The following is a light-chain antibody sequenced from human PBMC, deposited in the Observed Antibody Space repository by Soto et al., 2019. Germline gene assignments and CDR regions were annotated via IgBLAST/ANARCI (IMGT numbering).Light chain of an antibody. Sequence: DIQMTQSPSTLSASVGDRVTITCRASQNVNTWLAWYQQKPGKAPKLLIYDASSLESGVPSRFSGSGSGTEFTLTINSLQPDDFATYYCQQYNSYSPAFGQGTKLEIK. J-gene: IGKJ2*01. CDR2: DAS. CDR3: QQYNSYSPA. CDR1: QNVNTW. V-gene: IGKV1-5*01.